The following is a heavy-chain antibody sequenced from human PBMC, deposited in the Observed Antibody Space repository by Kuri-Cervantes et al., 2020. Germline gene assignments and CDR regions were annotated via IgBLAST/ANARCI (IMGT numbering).Heavy chain of an antibody. J-gene: IGHJ4*02. CDR1: GGSISGSC. V-gene: IGHV4-59*08. Sequence: GSLRLSCTVSGGSISGSCFSWMRQPPGKGLEWIGYIYYTGNTYYNPSLKSRVTMSIDTSKSQFSLKLNSVTTTDTAVYYCASKDRRNYYFDRWGQGTLVTVSS. D-gene: IGHD2-15*01. CDR3: ASKDRRNYYFDR. CDR2: IYYTGNT.